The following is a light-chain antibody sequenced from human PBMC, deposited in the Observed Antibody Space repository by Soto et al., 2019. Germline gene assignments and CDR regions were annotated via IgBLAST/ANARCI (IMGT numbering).Light chain of an antibody. CDR3: QQYGISPRT. CDR2: GAS. J-gene: IGKJ1*01. Sequence: ENGLRQSPGTVSLSPGERATLSCWASQSLSNSCLAWYQQTPGQAPRLLIYGASSRATGIPDRFSGSGSGTDFTLTISRLEPEDFAVYYCQQYGISPRTFGQGTKVEIK. V-gene: IGKV3-20*01. CDR1: QSLSNSC.